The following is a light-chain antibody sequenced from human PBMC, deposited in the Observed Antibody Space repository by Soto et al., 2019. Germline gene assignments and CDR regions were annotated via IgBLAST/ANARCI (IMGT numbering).Light chain of an antibody. V-gene: IGLV1-40*01. CDR3: PSYDSSLSGWV. CDR2: GNN. CDR1: SSNIGASYD. J-gene: IGLJ3*02. Sequence: QSVLTQPPSVSGAPGQRVTISCTGSSSNIGASYDEHWYQLLPGTAPKLLIYGNNNRPSGVPDRFSGSKSGTSASLAISGLQAEDEADYYCPSYDSSLSGWVFGGGTKLTVL.